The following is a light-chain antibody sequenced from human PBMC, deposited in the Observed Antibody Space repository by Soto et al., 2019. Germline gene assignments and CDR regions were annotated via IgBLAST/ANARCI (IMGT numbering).Light chain of an antibody. CDR3: CSYAGSSTHYV. CDR2: EVS. V-gene: IGLV2-23*02. Sequence: QSVLTQPASVSGSPGQSITISCTGTSSDVGSYNLVSWYQQHPGKAPKLMIYEVSKRPSGVSNRFSGSKSGNTASLTISGLQAEDEADYYCCSYAGSSTHYVFGTGTKVIVL. J-gene: IGLJ1*01. CDR1: SSDVGSYNL.